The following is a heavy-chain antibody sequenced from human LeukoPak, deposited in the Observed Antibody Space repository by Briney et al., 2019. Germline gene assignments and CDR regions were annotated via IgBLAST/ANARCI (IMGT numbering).Heavy chain of an antibody. Sequence: ASVKVSCKASGYTFTSYGISWVRQAPGQGIEWMGWISAYNGNTNYAQKLQGRVTMTTDTSTSTAYMELRSLRSDDTAVYYCARDLYRTYYDFWSGYFQAPDYWGQGTLVTVSS. V-gene: IGHV1-18*01. CDR3: ARDLYRTYYDFWSGYFQAPDY. D-gene: IGHD3-3*01. CDR2: ISAYNGNT. CDR1: GYTFTSYG. J-gene: IGHJ4*02.